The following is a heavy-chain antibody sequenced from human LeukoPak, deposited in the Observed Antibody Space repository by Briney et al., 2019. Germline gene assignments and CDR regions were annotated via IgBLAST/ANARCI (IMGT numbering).Heavy chain of an antibody. V-gene: IGHV1-24*01. Sequence: ASVKVSCKVSGYTLTELSMHWVRQAPGKGLEWMGGFDPEDGETIYAQKFQGRVTMTEDTSTDTAYMELSSLRSEDTAVYYCATAHGDSGSFDYWGQGTLVTVSS. J-gene: IGHJ4*02. CDR1: GYTLTELS. CDR2: FDPEDGET. D-gene: IGHD3-10*01. CDR3: ATAHGDSGSFDY.